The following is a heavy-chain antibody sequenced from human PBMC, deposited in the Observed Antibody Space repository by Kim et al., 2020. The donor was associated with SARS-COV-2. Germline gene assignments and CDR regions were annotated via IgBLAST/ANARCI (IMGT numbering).Heavy chain of an antibody. V-gene: IGHV1-18*04. CDR3: ARDRKGMAIAAAGPYYYDSSGYFHFDY. CDR2: ISAYNGNT. J-gene: IGHJ4*02. Sequence: ASLKVSCKASGYTFTSYGISWVRQAPGQGLEWMGWISAYNGNTNYAQKLQGRVTMTTDTSTSTAYMELRSLRSDDTAVYYCARDRKGMAIAAAGPYYYDSSGYFHFDYWGQGTLVTVSS. CDR1: GYTFTSYG. D-gene: IGHD3-22*01.